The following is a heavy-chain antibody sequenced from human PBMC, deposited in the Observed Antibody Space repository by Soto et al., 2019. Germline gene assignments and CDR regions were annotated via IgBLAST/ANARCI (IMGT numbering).Heavy chain of an antibody. V-gene: IGHV3-23*01. CDR1: GFTFSTYA. CDR2: ISGSGGST. Sequence: ESGGGLVQPGGSLRLSCAASGFTFSTYAMSWVRQAPGKGLEWVSAISGSGGSTYYADSVKGRFTISRDNSKNTLSLQINSLRAEDTAIYYCAKAPGWNDVWEAFDIWGQGTMVTVSS. J-gene: IGHJ3*02. CDR3: AKAPGWNDVWEAFDI. D-gene: IGHD1-1*01.